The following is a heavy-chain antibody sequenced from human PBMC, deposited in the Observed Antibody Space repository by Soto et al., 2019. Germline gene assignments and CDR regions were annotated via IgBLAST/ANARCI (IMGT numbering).Heavy chain of an antibody. V-gene: IGHV4-59*01. D-gene: IGHD6-13*01. Sequence: QVQLQESGPGLVKPSETLSLTCTVSGGSISSYYWSWIRQPPGKGLEWIGYIYYSGSTNYNPSLKSRVTISVDTSKNQFSLKLSSVTAADTAVYYCARDGSSSWYLGRFDPWGQGTLVTVSS. CDR2: IYYSGST. CDR1: GGSISSYY. J-gene: IGHJ5*02. CDR3: ARDGSSSWYLGRFDP.